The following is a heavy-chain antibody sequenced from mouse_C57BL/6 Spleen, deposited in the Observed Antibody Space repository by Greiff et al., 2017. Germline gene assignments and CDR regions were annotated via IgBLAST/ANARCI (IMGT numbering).Heavy chain of an antibody. V-gene: IGHV2-5*01. Sequence: QVQLQQTGPGLVQPSQSLSITCTVSGFSLTSYGVHGVRQSPGKGLEWLGVIWRGGSTDYNAAFMSRLSITKDNSQSQVFFKMNSLQADDTAIYYCAKKTGITTPRDDWGQGTSVTVSS. CDR2: IWRGGST. CDR1: GFSLTSYG. D-gene: IGHD1-1*01. J-gene: IGHJ4*01. CDR3: AKKTGITTPRDD.